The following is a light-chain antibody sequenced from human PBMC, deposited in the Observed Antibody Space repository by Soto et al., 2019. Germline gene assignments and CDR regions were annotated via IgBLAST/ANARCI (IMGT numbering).Light chain of an antibody. CDR2: GTS. V-gene: IGKV3-15*01. CDR3: QQYNNWPRT. Sequence: EMVLTQSPATLSVSPGDTATLSCRTSQSISSTLAWYQQKPGQAPRLLIYGTSTRATGIPDRFSGSGSGTEVTLTISSLQSEDFAVYYWQQYNNWPRTFGQGTKVEIK. CDR1: QSISST. J-gene: IGKJ1*01.